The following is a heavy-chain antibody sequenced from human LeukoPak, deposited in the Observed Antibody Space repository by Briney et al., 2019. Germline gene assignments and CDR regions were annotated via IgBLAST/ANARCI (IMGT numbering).Heavy chain of an antibody. Sequence: GGSLRLSCAASGFTFSSYAMSWVRQAPGKGLAWVSRIHSDGSGTNYADSVKGRFTVSRDNAKNTLYLQMNSLKAEDTAVYFCARGGSTYYDYWGQGTLVTVSS. D-gene: IGHD6-13*01. J-gene: IGHJ4*02. V-gene: IGHV3-74*01. CDR3: ARGGSTYYDY. CDR1: GFTFSSYA. CDR2: IHSDGSGT.